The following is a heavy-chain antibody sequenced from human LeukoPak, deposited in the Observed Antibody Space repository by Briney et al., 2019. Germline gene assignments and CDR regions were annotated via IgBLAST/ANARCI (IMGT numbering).Heavy chain of an antibody. J-gene: IGHJ5*02. D-gene: IGHD6-13*01. V-gene: IGHV4-39*07. CDR2: IYYSGST. Sequence: SETLSLTCTVSGGSISSYYWGWIRQPPGKGLEWIGSIYYSGSTYYNPSLKSRVTISVDTSKNQFSLKLSSVTAADTAVYYCARTGYSSSWYNWFDPWGQGTLVTVSS. CDR1: GGSISSYY. CDR3: ARTGYSSSWYNWFDP.